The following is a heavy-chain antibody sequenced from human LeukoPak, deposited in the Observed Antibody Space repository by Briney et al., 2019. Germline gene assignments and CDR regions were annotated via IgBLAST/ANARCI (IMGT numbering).Heavy chain of an antibody. D-gene: IGHD6-13*01. CDR1: GGSIRSSSYY. Sequence: SETLSLTCTVSGGSIRSSSYYWGWIRQPPGKGLEWFGSIYYSGSTYYNPSLKSRVTISVDTSKNQFSLKLSSVTAADTAVYYCARRGSGWYENFDYWGQGTLVTVSS. CDR3: ARRGSGWYENFDY. CDR2: IYYSGST. V-gene: IGHV4-39*01. J-gene: IGHJ4*02.